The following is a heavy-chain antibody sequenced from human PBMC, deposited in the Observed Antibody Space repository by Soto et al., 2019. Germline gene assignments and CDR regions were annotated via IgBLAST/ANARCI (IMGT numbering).Heavy chain of an antibody. D-gene: IGHD3-10*01. J-gene: IGHJ4*02. CDR3: ARGGGFFDY. V-gene: IGHV3-48*02. Sequence: EVQLVESGGGLVQPGGSLRLSCAASGFTFSSYIINWVRQAPGKGLEWVSYISISSSTKYYADSVKGRFTISRDNAKKSLYMQMTSLRDEDTAVYYCARGGGFFDYWGQGTLVTVSS. CDR1: GFTFSSYI. CDR2: ISISSSTK.